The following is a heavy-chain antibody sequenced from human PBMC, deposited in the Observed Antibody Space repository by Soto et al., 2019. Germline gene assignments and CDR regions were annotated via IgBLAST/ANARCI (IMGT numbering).Heavy chain of an antibody. CDR2: IIPIFGTA. V-gene: IGHV1-69*12. Sequence: VQLVQSGAEVKKPGSSVKVSCKASGGTFSSYAISWVRQAPGQGLEGIGGIIPIFGTANYAQKFQGRVTITEDESTRTAYMELSRLRSEDTAVYYCARQRGDGYNYAEYWGQGTLVTVSS. CDR1: GGTFSSYA. D-gene: IGHD5-12*01. CDR3: ARQRGDGYNYAEY. J-gene: IGHJ4*02.